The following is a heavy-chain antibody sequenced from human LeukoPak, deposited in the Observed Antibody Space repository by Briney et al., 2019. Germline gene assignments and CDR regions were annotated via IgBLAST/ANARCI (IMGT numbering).Heavy chain of an antibody. CDR1: GFTFSRSA. D-gene: IGHD5-24*01. V-gene: IGHV3-23*01. J-gene: IGHJ4*02. CDR2: ISGRGVGT. CDR3: AKSYLERAYLLCFDY. Sequence: GGSLRLSCAASGFTFSRSAMSWVRQAPGKGLEWVSGISGRGVGTYSADFVKGRFTISRDNSKNTLYLQMNSLRAEDTAVYYCAKSYLERAYLLCFDYWGQGTLVTVSS.